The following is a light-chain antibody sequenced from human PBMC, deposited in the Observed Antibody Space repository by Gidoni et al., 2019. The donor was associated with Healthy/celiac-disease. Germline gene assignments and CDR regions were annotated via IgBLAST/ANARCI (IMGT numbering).Light chain of an antibody. CDR1: QSISSY. V-gene: IGKV1-39*01. CDR2: AAS. J-gene: IGKJ1*01. Sequence: DIQMTQSPSSLSASVGDRVTITCRASQSISSYLIWYQQKPGKAPKLLIYAASSLQSGVPSRFSGSGSETDFTLTISSLQPEDFATYYCQQSYSTPRTFGQGTKVEIK. CDR3: QQSYSTPRT.